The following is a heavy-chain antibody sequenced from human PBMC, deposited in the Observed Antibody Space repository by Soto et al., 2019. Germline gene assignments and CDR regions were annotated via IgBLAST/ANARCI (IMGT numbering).Heavy chain of an antibody. V-gene: IGHV3-21*01. J-gene: IGHJ6*02. CDR3: ARDCSGGSCYPGMDV. Sequence: EVQLVESGGGLVKPGGSLRLSCAASGFNFNSYTINWVRQAPGKRLEWLSSISSSGYIFSTDSVRGRFTIPRDNPKNSVYLQINTLRAEDTAVYFCARDCSGGSCYPGMDVWGQGTTVTVSS. CDR1: GFNFNSYT. CDR2: ISSSGYI. D-gene: IGHD2-15*01.